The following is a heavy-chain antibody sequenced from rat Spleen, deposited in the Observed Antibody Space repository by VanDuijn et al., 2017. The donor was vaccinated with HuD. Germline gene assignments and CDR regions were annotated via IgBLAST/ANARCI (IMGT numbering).Heavy chain of an antibody. Sequence: EVQLVESDGGLVQPGRSLKLSCAASGFTFSDYYMAWVRQAPTKGLEWVASISYDGGSTYYRDSVKGRFTISRDNAKSSLYLQMDSLRSEDTATYYCARRRGQVYNNYFDYWGQGVMVTVSS. CDR2: ISYDGGST. CDR1: GFTFSDYY. J-gene: IGHJ2*01. V-gene: IGHV5-20*01. CDR3: ARRRGQVYNNYFDY. D-gene: IGHD1-10*01.